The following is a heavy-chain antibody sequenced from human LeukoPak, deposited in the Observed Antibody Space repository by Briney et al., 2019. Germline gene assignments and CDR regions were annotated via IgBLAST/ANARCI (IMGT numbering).Heavy chain of an antibody. V-gene: IGHV3-7*01. CDR2: IKQDGSEK. CDR1: GFTSSSYW. CDR3: ARDRGSSGWYEFDY. J-gene: IGHJ4*02. Sequence: GRSLRISCAASGFTSSSYWMSWVRQAPGKGLEWVANIKQDGSEKYYVDSVKGRFTISRDNAKNSLYLQMNSLRAEDTAVYYCARDRGSSGWYEFDYWGQGTLVTVSS. D-gene: IGHD6-19*01.